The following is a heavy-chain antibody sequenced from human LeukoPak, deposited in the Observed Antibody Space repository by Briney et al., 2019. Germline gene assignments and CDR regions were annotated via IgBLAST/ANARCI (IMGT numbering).Heavy chain of an antibody. J-gene: IGHJ4*02. V-gene: IGHV3-74*01. Sequence: GGSLRLSCAASGFTFSSYWMHWVRQAPGKGLVWVSRINSDGSSTSYADSVKGQFTISRDNAKNTLYLQMNSLRAEDTAVYYCARADFWSDFDYWGQGTLVTVSS. CDR3: ARADFWSDFDY. CDR2: INSDGSST. D-gene: IGHD3-3*01. CDR1: GFTFSSYW.